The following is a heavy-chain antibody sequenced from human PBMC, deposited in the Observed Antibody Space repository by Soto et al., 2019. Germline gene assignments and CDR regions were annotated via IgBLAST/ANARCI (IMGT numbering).Heavy chain of an antibody. CDR1: GFTFSSYA. D-gene: IGHD6-19*01. J-gene: IGHJ4*02. CDR3: AKVGSSAWYHNSYFDY. Sequence: GGSLRLSCAASGFTFSSYAMTWVRQAPGKGLEWLSVISSTGSTYFADSVKGRFTISRDDSKNTLSLQMHSLRVDDTAVYYCAKVGSSAWYHNSYFDYWGQGTLVTVSS. CDR2: ISSTGST. V-gene: IGHV3-23*01.